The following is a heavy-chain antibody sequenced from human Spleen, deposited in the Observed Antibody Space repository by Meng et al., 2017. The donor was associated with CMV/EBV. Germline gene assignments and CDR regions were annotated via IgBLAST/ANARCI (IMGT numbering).Heavy chain of an antibody. Sequence: GESLKISCKGSGYIFATYWIGWVRQRPGKGLEWMGVIYPGDSDARYSPSFQGQVTISVDRAISTAYLQWNSLRASDTAMYYCARLAEGNSWRLSQVDYWGQGSLVTVSS. V-gene: IGHV5-51*01. J-gene: IGHJ4*02. CDR2: IYPGDSDA. D-gene: IGHD2/OR15-2a*01. CDR1: GYIFATYW. CDR3: ARLAEGNSWRLSQVDY.